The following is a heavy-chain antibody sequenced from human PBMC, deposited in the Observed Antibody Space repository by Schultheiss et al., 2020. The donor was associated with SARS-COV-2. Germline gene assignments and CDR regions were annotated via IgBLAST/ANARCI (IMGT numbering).Heavy chain of an antibody. V-gene: IGHV4-59*08. Sequence: SETLSLTCTVSGGSISSYYWSWIRQPPGKGLEWIGYIYYSGNTYYNPSLKSRVTISVDTSKTQFSLKVRSVTAADTAVYYCARQTGATPKFDFWGQGTLVTVSS. CDR2: IYYSGNT. J-gene: IGHJ4*02. D-gene: IGHD1-1*01. CDR3: ARQTGATPKFDF. CDR1: GGSISSYY.